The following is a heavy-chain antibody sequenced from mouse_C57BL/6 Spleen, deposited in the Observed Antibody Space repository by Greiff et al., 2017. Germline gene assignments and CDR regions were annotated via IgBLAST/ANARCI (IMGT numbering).Heavy chain of an antibody. Sequence: QVQLKESGPELVKPGASVKISCKASGYSFTSYYIHWVKQRPGQGLEWIGWIYPGSGNTKYNEKFKGKATLTADTSSSTAYMQLSSLTSEDSAVYYCARDGELGYFDYWGQGTTLTVSS. J-gene: IGHJ2*01. CDR2: IYPGSGNT. V-gene: IGHV1-66*01. CDR1: GYSFTSYY. CDR3: ARDGELGYFDY. D-gene: IGHD4-1*01.